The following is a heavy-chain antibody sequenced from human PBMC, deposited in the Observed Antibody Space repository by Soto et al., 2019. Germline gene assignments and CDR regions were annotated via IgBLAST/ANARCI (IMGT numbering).Heavy chain of an antibody. CDR2: IYPGDSET. V-gene: IGHV5-51*03. CDR1: GYSFSSFW. Sequence: VQLVQSGAEVKKPGESLKISCKGSGYSFSSFWIGWVRQMPGKDLEWMGTIYPGDSETRYSPSFQGQVTISADKSISTAYLQWSRLRASDTAMYYCARHYSMSAGGSFQPWYFYNYKDVWGKGTTVTVSS. D-gene: IGHD6-13*01. J-gene: IGHJ6*03. CDR3: ARHYSMSAGGSFQPWYFYNYKDV.